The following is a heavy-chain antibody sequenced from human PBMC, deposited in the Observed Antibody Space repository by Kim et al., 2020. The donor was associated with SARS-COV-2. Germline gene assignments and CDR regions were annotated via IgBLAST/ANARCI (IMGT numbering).Heavy chain of an antibody. CDR2: ISAYNGNT. CDR1: GYTFTSYG. Sequence: ASVKVSCKASGYTFTSYGISWVRQAPGQGLEWMGWISAYNGNTNYAQKLQGRVTMTTDTSTSTAYMELRSLRSDDTAVYYCARDRRVVVVVAATGAGMDVWGQGTTVTVSS. J-gene: IGHJ6*02. CDR3: ARDRRVVVVVAATGAGMDV. V-gene: IGHV1-18*04. D-gene: IGHD2-15*01.